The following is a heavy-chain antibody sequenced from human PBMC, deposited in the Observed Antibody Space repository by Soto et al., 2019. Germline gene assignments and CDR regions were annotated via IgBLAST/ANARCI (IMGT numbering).Heavy chain of an antibody. CDR2: IYYSGST. CDR1: GGSISSYY. CDR3: ARVNPGANWFDP. D-gene: IGHD7-27*01. Sequence: QVQLQESGPGLVKPSETLSLTCTVSGGSISSYYWSWIRQPPGKGLEWIGYIYYSGSTNYNPSLKSRVTISVDTSKNQFSLKLSSVTAADTAVYYCARVNPGANWFDPWGQGTLVTVSS. V-gene: IGHV4-59*01. J-gene: IGHJ5*02.